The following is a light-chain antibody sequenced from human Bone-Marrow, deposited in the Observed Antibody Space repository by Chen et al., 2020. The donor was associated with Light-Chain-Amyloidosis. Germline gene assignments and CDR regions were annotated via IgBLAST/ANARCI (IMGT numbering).Light chain of an antibody. J-gene: IGLJ3*02. V-gene: IGLV3-21*02. CDR3: QVWERSSDRPV. CDR2: DDS. CDR1: NIGSTS. Sequence: SYVLTQPSSVSVAPGQTATIACGGNNIGSTSVHWYQQTPGQAPLLVVYDDSDRPSGIPERLSGSNSGNTATLTIRRVEAGDEADDYCQVWERSSDRPVFGGGTKLTVL.